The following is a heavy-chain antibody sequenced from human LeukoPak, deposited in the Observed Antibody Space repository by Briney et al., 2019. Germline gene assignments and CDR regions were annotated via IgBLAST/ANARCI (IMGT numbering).Heavy chain of an antibody. J-gene: IGHJ4*02. Sequence: GGSLRLSCAASGFTFSSYSMNWVRQAPGKGLEWVSSISSSGSIIYYAGSVTGRFTISRDNAKNSLYLQMNSLRDEDTAVYYCARGDASGWSYWGQGTLVTVSS. CDR1: GFTFSSYS. D-gene: IGHD6-19*01. V-gene: IGHV3-48*02. CDR2: ISSSGSII. CDR3: ARGDASGWSY.